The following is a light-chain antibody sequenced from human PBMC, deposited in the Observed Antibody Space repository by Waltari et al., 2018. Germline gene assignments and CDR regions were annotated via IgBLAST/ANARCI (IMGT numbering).Light chain of an antibody. Sequence: DILMTQSPPTLSASMGDRVTITCRARRDISTKLAWYQQKPGRAPKRLIYKASSSESGVPARFSGSGSGTEFTLTISTLQPDDFATYYCQEYVDDLWTFGQGTKVEIK. CDR1: RDISTK. CDR3: QEYVDDLWT. CDR2: KAS. J-gene: IGKJ1*01. V-gene: IGKV1-5*03.